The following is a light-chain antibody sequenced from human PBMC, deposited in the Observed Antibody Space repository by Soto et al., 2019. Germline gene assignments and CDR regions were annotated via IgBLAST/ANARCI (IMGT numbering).Light chain of an antibody. V-gene: IGKV1-5*01. CDR2: AAS. Sequence: DIQMTQSPSTLPASVGDRVTITSRASQSISNWLAWYQQKPGKAPKLLIYAASSLQSGVPSRFSGSGSGTEFTLTISSLQPDDFATYYCQHYNSYSEAFGQGTKVDI. J-gene: IGKJ1*01. CDR1: QSISNW. CDR3: QHYNSYSEA.